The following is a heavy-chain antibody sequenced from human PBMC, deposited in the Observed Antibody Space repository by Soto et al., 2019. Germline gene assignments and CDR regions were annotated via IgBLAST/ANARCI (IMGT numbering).Heavy chain of an antibody. CDR1: GFTFASYA. V-gene: IGHV3-23*01. D-gene: IGHD3-3*01. CDR2: INPSGDIT. Sequence: PGGSLRLSCAASGFTFASYAMTWVRQTPGMGLEWVSTINPSGDITHYADSVRGRFAISRDSSMNTVYLQMNSLRVEDTAVYYCAKSNQIFGVVTDYFYYGMDVWGQGTTVTVSS. J-gene: IGHJ6*02. CDR3: AKSNQIFGVVTDYFYYGMDV.